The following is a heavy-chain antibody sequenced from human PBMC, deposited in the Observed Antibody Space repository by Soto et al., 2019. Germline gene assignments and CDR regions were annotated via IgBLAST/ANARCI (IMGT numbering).Heavy chain of an antibody. J-gene: IGHJ6*02. CDR2: ITKSSNHI. CDR3: ARGFSSFYYYYGMDV. CDR1: GFTFSSYS. D-gene: IGHD6-6*01. Sequence: PGGSLRLSCEASGFTFSSYSMNWVRQAPGKGLEWVSVITKSSNHINYADSVKGRFTVSRDNAKNSLFLQMNSLRAEDTAVYYCARGFSSFYYYYGMDVWGQGTTVTVSS. V-gene: IGHV3-21*01.